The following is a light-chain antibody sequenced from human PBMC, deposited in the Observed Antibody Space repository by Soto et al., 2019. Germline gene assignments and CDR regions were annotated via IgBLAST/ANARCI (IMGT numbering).Light chain of an antibody. J-gene: IGKJ1*01. Sequence: EIVMTQSPATLSVSPGERATLSCRASQSINSNLAWYQQKPGQAPRLLIYDASTRATGIPARFSGSGSGTEFTLTISSLQSEDFAVYYCQQYNNWRTFGQGTKVEIK. CDR1: QSINSN. V-gene: IGKV3-15*01. CDR3: QQYNNWRT. CDR2: DAS.